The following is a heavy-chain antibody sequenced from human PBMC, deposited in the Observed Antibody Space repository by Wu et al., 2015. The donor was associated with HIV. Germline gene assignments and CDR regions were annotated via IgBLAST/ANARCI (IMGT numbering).Heavy chain of an antibody. D-gene: IGHD3-16*01. CDR1: GYTFTSYD. V-gene: IGHV1-8*01. CDR3: ARGNYYDYVWGTIVGAFDI. CDR2: MNPNSGNT. Sequence: QVQLVQSGAEVKKPGASVKVSCKASGYTFTSYDINWVRQATGQGLEWMGWMNPNSGNTGYAQKFQGRVTMTRNTSISTAYMELSSLRSEDTAVYYCARGNYYDYVWGTIVGAFDIWGQGTMVTVSS. J-gene: IGHJ3*02.